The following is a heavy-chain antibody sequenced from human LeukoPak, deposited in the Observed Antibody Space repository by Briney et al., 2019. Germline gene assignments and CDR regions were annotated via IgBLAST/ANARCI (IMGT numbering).Heavy chain of an antibody. J-gene: IGHJ4*02. V-gene: IGHV4-39*07. CDR1: GGSISSSSYY. Sequence: SETLSLTCTVSGGSISSSSYYWGWIRQPPGKGLEWIGSIYYSGSTYYNPSLKSRVTISVDTSKNQFSLKLNSVTAADTAVYFCARRVAVTAKYYFDFWGQGTLVTVSS. D-gene: IGHD6-19*01. CDR2: IYYSGST. CDR3: ARRVAVTAKYYFDF.